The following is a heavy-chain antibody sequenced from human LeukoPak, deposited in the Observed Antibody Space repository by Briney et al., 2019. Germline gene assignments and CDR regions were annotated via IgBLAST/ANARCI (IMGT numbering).Heavy chain of an antibody. J-gene: IGHJ4*02. V-gene: IGHV4-31*03. CDR3: AREKYDSSLDY. Sequence: SQTLSLTCTVSGGSISSGGYYWSWLRQHPGKGLEWIGYIYYSGSTYYNPSLKSRVTISVDTSKNQFSLKLSSVTAADTAVYYCAREKYDSSLDYWGQGTLVTVSS. CDR2: IYYSGST. CDR1: GGSISSGGYY. D-gene: IGHD3-22*01.